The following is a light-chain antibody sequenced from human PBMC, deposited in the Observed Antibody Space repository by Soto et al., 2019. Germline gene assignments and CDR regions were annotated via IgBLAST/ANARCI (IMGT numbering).Light chain of an antibody. CDR1: SSDVGAYNY. V-gene: IGLV2-8*01. Sequence: QSVLTQPPSASGSPGQSVTISCTGTSSDVGAYNYVSWYQQHPGKAPKLMIYEVSKRPSGVPDRFSGSKSGNTASLTVSGLQAEDEADYYCSSYAGSNNNLVFGGGTQLTVL. CDR2: EVS. CDR3: SSYAGSNNNLV. J-gene: IGLJ2*01.